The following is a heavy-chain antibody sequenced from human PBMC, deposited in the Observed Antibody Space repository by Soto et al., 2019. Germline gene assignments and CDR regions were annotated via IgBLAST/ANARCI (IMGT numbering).Heavy chain of an antibody. CDR1: GFTFSNYA. Sequence: EVQLLESGGGLVQPGGSLRLSCAASGFTFSNYAMSWVRQAPGKGLEWVSAISGSGGSTYYADSVKGRFTISRDNSKNTLYLQMNSLRAEDTAVYYCAKDRVTGTTFAAYYFDYWGQGTLVTVSS. J-gene: IGHJ4*02. V-gene: IGHV3-23*01. CDR2: ISGSGGST. CDR3: AKDRVTGTTFAAYYFDY. D-gene: IGHD1-7*01.